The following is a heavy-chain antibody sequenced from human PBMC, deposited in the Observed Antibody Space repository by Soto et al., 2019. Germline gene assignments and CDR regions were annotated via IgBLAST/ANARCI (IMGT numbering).Heavy chain of an antibody. V-gene: IGHV3-15*01. CDR1: GFSCSNAW. Sequence: EVQLVESGGDLVKSGGSLRLSCAASGFSCSNAWMSWVRQAPGKGLEWVGRIKSKTDGGTTDYAAPVRGRFTISRDDPKNTLYLQMSSLKTEYTAVYFCTTGTQYSISSGKMGYWGKGSLVTFSS. CDR3: TTGTQYSISSGKMGY. J-gene: IGHJ4*02. D-gene: IGHD6-6*01. CDR2: IKSKTDGGTT.